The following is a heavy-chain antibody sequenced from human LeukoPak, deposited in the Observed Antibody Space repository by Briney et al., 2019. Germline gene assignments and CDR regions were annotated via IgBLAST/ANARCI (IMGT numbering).Heavy chain of an antibody. V-gene: IGHV3-66*01. Sequence: GALRLSCAASWITVRSKYKRWGRQGPGEGLEWVSVIYSGGSTYYADSVKGRFTISRDNSKNTLYLQMNSLRAEDTAVYYCVSMTGGNWFDPWGQGTLVTVSS. CDR2: IYSGGST. J-gene: IGHJ5*02. D-gene: IGHD3-9*01. CDR3: VSMTGGNWFDP. CDR1: WITVRSKY.